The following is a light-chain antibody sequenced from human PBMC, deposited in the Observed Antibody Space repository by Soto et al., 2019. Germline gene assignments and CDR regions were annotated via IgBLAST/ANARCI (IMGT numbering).Light chain of an antibody. CDR3: QQSYNNPRT. J-gene: IGKJ1*01. V-gene: IGKV1-39*01. Sequence: DIQMTQSPSSLSASVGDRVTITCRASQTISTYLNWYQHKAGQAPKLLIYVASSLQCGVPSRFSGSGSGTDVTLTINSLQPEDFGTYYCQQSYNNPRTFGQGTNVEVK. CDR2: VAS. CDR1: QTISTY.